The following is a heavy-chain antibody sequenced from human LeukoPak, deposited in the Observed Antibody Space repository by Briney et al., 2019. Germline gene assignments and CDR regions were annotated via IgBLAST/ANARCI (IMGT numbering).Heavy chain of an antibody. J-gene: IGHJ4*02. D-gene: IGHD6-13*01. CDR3: AISRYSSSWPTEDFDY. CDR1: GYTFTGYY. Sequence: ASVRVSCKASGYTFTGYYMHWVRQAPGQGLEWTGWINPNSGGTNYAQKFQGRVTMTRDTSISTAYMELSRLRSDDTAVYYCAISRYSSSWPTEDFDYWGQGTLVTVSS. CDR2: INPNSGGT. V-gene: IGHV1-2*02.